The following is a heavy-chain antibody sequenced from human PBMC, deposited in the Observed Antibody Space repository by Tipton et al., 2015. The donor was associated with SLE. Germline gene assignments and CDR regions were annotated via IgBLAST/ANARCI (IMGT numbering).Heavy chain of an antibody. D-gene: IGHD3-3*01. Sequence: TLSLTCAVYGGSFSGYYWSWIRQPPGKGLEWIGVINHSGSTNYNPSLKSRVTISVDTSKNQFSLKLSSVTAADTAVYYCARGRYDFWSGNDYWGQGTLVTVSS. V-gene: IGHV4-34*01. CDR1: GGSFSGYY. J-gene: IGHJ4*02. CDR3: ARGRYDFWSGNDY. CDR2: INHSGST.